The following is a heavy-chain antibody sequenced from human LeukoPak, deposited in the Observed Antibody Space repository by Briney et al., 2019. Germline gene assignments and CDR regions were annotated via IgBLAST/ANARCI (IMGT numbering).Heavy chain of an antibody. D-gene: IGHD2/OR15-2a*01. CDR3: VRIPNSANFPNWFDP. CDR2: ISGSSAYI. Sequence: PGGSLRLSCAASGFTFSNYNMNWVRQAPEKGLEWISSISGSSAYIYYADSVKGRFTISRDNAKNSLYLQMNSLRADDTAMYYCVRIPNSANFPNWFDPWGQGTPVTVSS. V-gene: IGHV3-21*01. J-gene: IGHJ5*02. CDR1: GFTFSNYN.